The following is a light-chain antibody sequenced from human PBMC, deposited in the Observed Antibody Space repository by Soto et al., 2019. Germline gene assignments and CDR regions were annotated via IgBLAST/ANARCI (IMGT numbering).Light chain of an antibody. CDR1: QSVSSSY. V-gene: IGKV3-20*01. CDR3: QQYGSSPWT. CDR2: GAS. Sequence: DIVLTQSPGPLSLSPGERATLSCRASQSVSSSYSAWYQQKPGQAPRLLIYGASSRATGIPDRFSGSGSGTDCTLTISRLEPEDFAVYYCQQYGSSPWTFGQGNKVEIK. J-gene: IGKJ1*01.